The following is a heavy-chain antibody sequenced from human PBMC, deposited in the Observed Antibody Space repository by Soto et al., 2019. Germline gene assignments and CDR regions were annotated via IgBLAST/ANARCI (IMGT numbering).Heavy chain of an antibody. CDR1: GGSISSYY. CDR2: IYYSGST. J-gene: IGHJ4*02. CDR3: ARGGSIDPFDY. D-gene: IGHD3-10*01. Sequence: SETLSLTCTVSGGSISSYYWSWIRQPPGKGLEWIGYIYYSGSTNYNPSLKSRVTISVDTSKNQFSLKLSSVTAADTAVYYCARGGSIDPFDYWGQGTLVTAPQ. V-gene: IGHV4-59*01.